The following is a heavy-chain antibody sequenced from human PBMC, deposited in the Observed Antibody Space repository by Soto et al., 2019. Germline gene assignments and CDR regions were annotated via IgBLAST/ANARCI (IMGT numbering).Heavy chain of an antibody. J-gene: IGHJ6*02. CDR1: GGTFSSYA. CDR2: IIPIFGTA. V-gene: IGHV1-69*13. Sequence: RASVKVSCKASGGTFSSYAISWVRQAPGQGLEWMGGIIPIFGTANYAQKFQGRVTITADESTSTAYMELSSLRSEDTAVYYCARETYVGTPYYYYGMDVWGQGTTVTVSS. D-gene: IGHD3-16*01. CDR3: ARETYVGTPYYYYGMDV.